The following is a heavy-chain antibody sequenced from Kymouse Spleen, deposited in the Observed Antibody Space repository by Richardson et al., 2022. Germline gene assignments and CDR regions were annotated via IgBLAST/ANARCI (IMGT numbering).Heavy chain of an antibody. Sequence: EVQLVESGGGLVQPGGSLRLSCAASGFTFSSYDMHWVRQATGKGLEWVSAIGTAGDTYYPGSVKGRFTISRENAKNSLYLQMNSLRAGDTAVYYCARALLYSSSSSYYGMDVWGQGTTVTVSS. CDR2: IGTAGDT. CDR3: ARALLYSSSSSYYGMDV. CDR1: GFTFSSYD. V-gene: IGHV3-13*01. J-gene: IGHJ6*02. D-gene: IGHD6-6*01.